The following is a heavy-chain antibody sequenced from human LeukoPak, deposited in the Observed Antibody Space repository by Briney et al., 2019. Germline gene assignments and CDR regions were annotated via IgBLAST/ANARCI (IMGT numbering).Heavy chain of an antibody. J-gene: IGHJ4*02. CDR3: ARHAYSNYVRH. CDR1: GGSISSFY. Sequence: PSETLSLTCTVSGGSISSFYWSWIRQPAGKGLEWIGRGFASGSTIYNPSLKSRVTISVDESKNQLSLELKSVTAADTAVYYCARHAYSNYVRHWGQGTLITVSS. CDR2: GFASGST. D-gene: IGHD4-11*01. V-gene: IGHV4-4*07.